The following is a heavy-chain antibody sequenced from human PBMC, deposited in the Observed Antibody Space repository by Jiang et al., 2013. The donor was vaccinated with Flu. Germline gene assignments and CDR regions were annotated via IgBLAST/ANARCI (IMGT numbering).Heavy chain of an antibody. CDR1: GFSLSTSGVS. CDR3: AHSPDYYASGSYLGY. D-gene: IGHD3-10*01. J-gene: IGHJ4*02. CDR2: IYWDDDK. V-gene: IGHV2-5*02. Sequence: KPTQTLTLTCTFSGFSLSTSGVSVGWIRQPPRKALEWLALIYWDDDKRYSPSLKSRLTITKDTSKTQVVLTMTNMDPVDTATYYCAHSPDYYASGSYLGYWGQGTLVTVSS.